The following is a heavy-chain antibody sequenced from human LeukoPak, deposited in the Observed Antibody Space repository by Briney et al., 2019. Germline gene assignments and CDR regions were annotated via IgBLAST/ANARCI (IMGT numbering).Heavy chain of an antibody. CDR1: GYTFTSYD. Sequence: GASVKVSCKASGYTFTSYDINWVRQATGQGLEWMGWMNPNSGNTGYAQKFQGRVTITRNTSISTAYMELSSLRSEDTAVYYCARGPHGGEGEYFDYWGQGTLVTVSS. CDR3: ARGPHGGEGEYFDY. V-gene: IGHV1-8*03. CDR2: MNPNSGNT. D-gene: IGHD3-10*01. J-gene: IGHJ4*02.